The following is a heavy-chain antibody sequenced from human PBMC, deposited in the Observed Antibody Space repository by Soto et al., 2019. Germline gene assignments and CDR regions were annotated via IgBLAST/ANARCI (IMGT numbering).Heavy chain of an antibody. Sequence: ASVKVSCKASGYTFTSYAMHWVRQAPGQRLEWMGWIDAGNGNTKYSQKFQGRVTITRDTSASTAYMELSSLRSEDTAVYYCARHVAAAAIDPWGQGTLVTVSS. J-gene: IGHJ5*02. CDR2: IDAGNGNT. CDR3: ARHVAAAAIDP. CDR1: GYTFTSYA. D-gene: IGHD6-13*01. V-gene: IGHV1-3*01.